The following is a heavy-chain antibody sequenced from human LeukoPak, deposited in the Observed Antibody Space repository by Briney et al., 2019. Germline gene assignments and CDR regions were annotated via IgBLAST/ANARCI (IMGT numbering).Heavy chain of an antibody. J-gene: IGHJ4*02. CDR2: ISYDGSNR. V-gene: IGHV3-30*18. CDR1: GFTFSSYG. D-gene: IGHD5-12*01. CDR3: AKDQAYSGYDSGY. Sequence: GRSLRLSCAASGFTFSSYGMHWVRQAPGTGLEWVAVISYDGSNRYYADSVKGRFTISRDNSKYTLYLQMNSLRAEDTAVYYCAKDQAYSGYDSGYWGQGTLVTVSS.